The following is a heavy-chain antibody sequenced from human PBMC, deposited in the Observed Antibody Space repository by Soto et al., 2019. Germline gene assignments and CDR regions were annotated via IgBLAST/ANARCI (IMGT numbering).Heavy chain of an antibody. CDR3: AKGYCSSTSCSRGYFDY. V-gene: IGHV3-23*01. Sequence: EVQVLESGGGLVKPGGSLRLSCAASGFTFSSYAMNWVRQAPGKGLEWVSAISDSGGSTYYAHSVKGRFTFSKDNSKNTLYLKMNSLRAKDTAVYYCAKGYCSSTSCSRGYFDYWGRGTLVTVSP. CDR1: GFTFSSYA. J-gene: IGHJ4*02. D-gene: IGHD2-2*01. CDR2: ISDSGGST.